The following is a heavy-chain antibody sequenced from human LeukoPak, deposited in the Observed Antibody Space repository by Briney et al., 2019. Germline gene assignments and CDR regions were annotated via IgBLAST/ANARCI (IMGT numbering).Heavy chain of an antibody. V-gene: IGHV5-51*01. J-gene: IGHJ4*02. D-gene: IGHD3-22*01. CDR1: GSSFTSYW. CDR3: ARRISGYYAPLDY. Sequence: GESLQISCLGSGSSFTSYWIGWVRQVPGKGLEWMGIIYPGDSDTRYSPSFQGQVTISADKSISTAYLQWSSLKPSDTAMYYCARRISGYYAPLDYWGQGTLVTVSS. CDR2: IYPGDSDT.